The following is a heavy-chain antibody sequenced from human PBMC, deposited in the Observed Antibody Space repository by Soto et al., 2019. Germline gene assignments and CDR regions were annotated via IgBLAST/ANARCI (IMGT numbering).Heavy chain of an antibody. Sequence: EVQLVESGGGLVPPGGSLRLSCAASGFTFSTYSMNWVRQAPGKGLEWGSFISSTGETTYYADSVKVRLTISRDNAKNSLFLQMNSLTAEDTAVYYCASDVRLPDYWGQGTLVTVSS. CDR1: GFTFSTYS. D-gene: IGHD3-10*02. V-gene: IGHV3-48*01. CDR2: ISSTGETT. CDR3: ASDVRLPDY. J-gene: IGHJ4*02.